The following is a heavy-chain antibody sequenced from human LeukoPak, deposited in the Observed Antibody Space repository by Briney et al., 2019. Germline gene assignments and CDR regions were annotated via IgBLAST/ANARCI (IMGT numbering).Heavy chain of an antibody. Sequence: PGVSLRLSCAASGFTFSSYDIHWVRQAPGKGLEWVSAISGSDGSTYYADSVKGRFTISRDNSKNTLYLQMNSLRAEDTAVYYCAKGWFGLDYWGQGTLVTVSS. CDR3: AKGWFGLDY. CDR1: GFTFSSYD. D-gene: IGHD3-10*01. J-gene: IGHJ4*02. V-gene: IGHV3-23*01. CDR2: ISGSDGST.